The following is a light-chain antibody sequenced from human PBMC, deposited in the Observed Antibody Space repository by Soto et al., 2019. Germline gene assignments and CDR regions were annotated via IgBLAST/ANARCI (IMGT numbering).Light chain of an antibody. J-gene: IGLJ1*01. V-gene: IGLV2-14*01. CDR1: ISDIGGYNY. Sequence: QSALTQPASVSGSPGQSITISCTGSISDIGGYNYVSWYQQHPGKAPKLMIYEVSNRPSGSSDRFSGSKSGNTASLTISGLQTEDEADYYCGSYTSSSNYVFGTVTKLTVL. CDR3: GSYTSSSNYV. CDR2: EVS.